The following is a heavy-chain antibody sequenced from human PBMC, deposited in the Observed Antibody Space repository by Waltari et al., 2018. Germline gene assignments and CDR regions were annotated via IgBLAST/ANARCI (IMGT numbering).Heavy chain of an antibody. CDR3: ARVEGMVYANYYYYYMDV. CDR2: INPNSGGT. Sequence: QVQLVQSGAEVKKPGASVKVSCKASGYTFTGYYMHWVRQAPGQGLEWMGGINPNSGGTNYAQKFQGRVTMTRDTSISTAYMELSRLRSDDTAVYYCARVEGMVYANYYYYYMDVWGKGTTVTISS. V-gene: IGHV1-2*02. J-gene: IGHJ6*03. D-gene: IGHD2-8*01. CDR1: GYTFTGYY.